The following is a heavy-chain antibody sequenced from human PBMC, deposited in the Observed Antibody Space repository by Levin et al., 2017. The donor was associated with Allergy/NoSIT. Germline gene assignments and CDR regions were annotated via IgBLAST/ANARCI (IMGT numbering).Heavy chain of an antibody. CDR1: QYTFTGYF. Sequence: ASVKVSCKTSQYTFTGYFMHWVRQAPGQGLEWMGWINPNSGGTNYAQNFQGRVTLTRDTSISTAYMELSRLRSDDTAVYYCSRGPMEYHPNQYYLDVWGKGTAVTVSS. V-gene: IGHV1-2*02. CDR2: INPNSGGT. D-gene: IGHD2-2*01. CDR3: SRGPMEYHPNQYYLDV. J-gene: IGHJ6*03.